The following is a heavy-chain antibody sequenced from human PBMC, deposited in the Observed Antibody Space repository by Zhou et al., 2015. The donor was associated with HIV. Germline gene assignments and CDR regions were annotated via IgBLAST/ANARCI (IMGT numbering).Heavy chain of an antibody. CDR2: INPNSGGT. D-gene: IGHD2-21*02. V-gene: IGHV1-2*02. Sequence: QVQLVQSGAEVKKPGASVKVSCKASGYTFTGYYMHWVRQAPGQGLEWMGWINPNSGGTNYAQKFQGRVTMTRDTSISTAYMELSRLRSDDTAVYYCAREVTAIPGYYYGMDVWGQGTTVTVSS. J-gene: IGHJ6*02. CDR1: GYTFTGYY. CDR3: AREVTAIPGYYYGMDV.